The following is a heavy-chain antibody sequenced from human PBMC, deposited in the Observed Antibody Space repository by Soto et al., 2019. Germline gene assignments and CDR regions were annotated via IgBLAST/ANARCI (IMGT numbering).Heavy chain of an antibody. CDR1: GGTFSSYA. CDR3: ASYSSGWAPRSH. CDR2: IIPIIGTA. Sequence: QVQLVQSGAEVKKPGSSVKVSCKASGGTFSSYAISWVRQAPGQGLEWMGGIIPIIGTANYAQKFQGRVTITADESTRTAYMELSSLRSEDTAVYYCASYSSGWAPRSHWGQGTLVTVSS. J-gene: IGHJ4*02. D-gene: IGHD6-19*01. V-gene: IGHV1-69*12.